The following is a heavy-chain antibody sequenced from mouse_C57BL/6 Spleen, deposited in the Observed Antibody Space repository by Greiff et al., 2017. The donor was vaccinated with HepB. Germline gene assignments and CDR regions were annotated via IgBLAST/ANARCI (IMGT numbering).Heavy chain of an antibody. CDR1: GYTFTDYY. J-gene: IGHJ1*03. CDR3: SRERKVVARDWYFDV. V-gene: IGHV1-26*01. CDR2: INPNNGGT. D-gene: IGHD1-1*01. Sequence: VQLQQSGPELVKPGASVKISCKASGYTFTDYYMNWVKQSHGKSLEWIGDINPNNGGTSYNQKFKGKATLTVDKSSSTAYMELRSLTSEDSAVYYCSRERKVVARDWYFDVWGTGTTVTVSS.